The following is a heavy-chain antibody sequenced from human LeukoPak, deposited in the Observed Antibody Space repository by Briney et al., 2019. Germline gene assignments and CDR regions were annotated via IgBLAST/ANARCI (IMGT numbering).Heavy chain of an antibody. CDR1: GYTFTSYG. Sequence: ASVKVSCKASGYTFTSYGISWVRQAPGQGLEWMGWISAYNGITNYGEKLQGRVSMTTDTSTTTAYMELRSLRSDDTAVYYCARVAARQLNEAFDIWGQGTMVTVSP. CDR2: ISAYNGIT. J-gene: IGHJ3*02. CDR3: ARVAARQLNEAFDI. V-gene: IGHV1-18*01. D-gene: IGHD6-6*01.